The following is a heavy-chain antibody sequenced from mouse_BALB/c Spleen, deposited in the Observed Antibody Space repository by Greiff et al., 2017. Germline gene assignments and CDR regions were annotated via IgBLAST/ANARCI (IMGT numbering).Heavy chain of an antibody. CDR2: ISSGGSYT. V-gene: IGHV5-9-4*01. D-gene: IGHD2-3*01. Sequence: EVKVVESGGGLVKPGGSLKLSCAASGFTFSSYAMSWVRQSPEKRLEWVAEISSGGSYTYYPDTVTGRFTISRDNAKNTLYLEMSSLRSEDTAMYYCAREGDGYFYYAMDYWGQGTSVTVSS. J-gene: IGHJ4*01. CDR3: AREGDGYFYYAMDY. CDR1: GFTFSSYA.